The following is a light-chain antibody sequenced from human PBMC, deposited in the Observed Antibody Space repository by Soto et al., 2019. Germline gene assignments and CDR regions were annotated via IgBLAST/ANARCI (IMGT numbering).Light chain of an antibody. CDR2: AAY. V-gene: IGKV1-17*03. CDR3: LQHNSYPWT. Sequence: DIQMTQSPSSLSASLGDRVTITCRASQSISNFLNWVQHKPGNAPKVLISAAYTLQSGVTSRFSGSGSGTEFTLTISSLQPEDFATYYCLQHNSYPWTFGQGTKVEIK. CDR1: QSISNF. J-gene: IGKJ1*01.